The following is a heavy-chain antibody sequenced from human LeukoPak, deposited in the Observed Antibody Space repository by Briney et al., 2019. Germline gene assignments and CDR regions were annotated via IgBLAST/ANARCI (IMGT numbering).Heavy chain of an antibody. Sequence: PSGTLSVTCTVSGVSISSYSWSWIRQPPGKGLEWIGYIYYSGNTNYNPSLKSRVTMSVDTSKNQFSLKLSSVTAADTAVYYCARVGDPGYCSSTSCFSFDSWGQGILVTVSS. CDR3: ARVGDPGYCSSTSCFSFDS. J-gene: IGHJ4*02. V-gene: IGHV4-59*01. CDR2: IYYSGNT. D-gene: IGHD2-2*03. CDR1: GVSISSYS.